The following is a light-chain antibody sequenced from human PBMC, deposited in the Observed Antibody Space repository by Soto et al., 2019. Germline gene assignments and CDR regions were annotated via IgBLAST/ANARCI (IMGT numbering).Light chain of an antibody. V-gene: IGKV3-15*01. CDR2: GAS. J-gene: IGKJ2*01. CDR1: QSVNSN. Sequence: EIVMTQSPATLSVSPGERATLSCRASQSVNSNLAWYQQKPGQAPRLLIYGASTRAAGIPARFSGSGSGTEFSLTISSLQSEDVAVYYCQQYNNRPPDTFGQGTKLEIK. CDR3: QQYNNRPPDT.